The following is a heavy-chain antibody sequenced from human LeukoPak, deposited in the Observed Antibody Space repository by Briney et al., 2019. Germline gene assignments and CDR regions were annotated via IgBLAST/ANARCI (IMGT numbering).Heavy chain of an antibody. CDR2: ISYDGSNK. CDR3: AKDLAAWAMVWNWFDP. CDR1: GFTFSSYG. V-gene: IGHV3-30*18. Sequence: QPGGSLRLSCAASGFTFSSYGMHWVRQAPGKGLEWVAVISYDGSNKYYADSVKGRFTISRDNSKNTRYLQMNSLRAEDTAVYYCAKDLAAWAMVWNWFDPWGQGTLVTVSS. D-gene: IGHD5-18*01. J-gene: IGHJ5*02.